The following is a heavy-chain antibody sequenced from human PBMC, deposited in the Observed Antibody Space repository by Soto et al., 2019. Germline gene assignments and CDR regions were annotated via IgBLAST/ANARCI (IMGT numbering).Heavy chain of an antibody. J-gene: IGHJ4*02. V-gene: IGHV4-30-4*01. D-gene: IGHD3-10*01. CDR3: AREGDAFGAPFDY. CDR2: IYSSENT. CDR1: GGSISSGNYY. Sequence: QVQLQESGPGLVKPSQTLSLTCTVSGGSISSGNYYWSWIRQPPGKGLEWIGHIYSSENTYYNPSLKSRVSISIDTSKNQFSLKLRSVTAADTAVYYCAREGDAFGAPFDYWGQGTLVTVSS.